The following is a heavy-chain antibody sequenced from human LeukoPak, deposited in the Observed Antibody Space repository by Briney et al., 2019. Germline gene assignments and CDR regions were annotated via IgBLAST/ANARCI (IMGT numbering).Heavy chain of an antibody. CDR3: ARGAGYSSSNDY. D-gene: IGHD6-13*01. V-gene: IGHV4-59*01. Sequence: SETLSLTCAVYGGSFSGYYWSWIRQPPGKGLEWIGYIYYSGSTNYNPSLKSRVTISVDTSKNQFSLKLSSVTAADTAVYYCARGAGYSSSNDYWGQGTLVTVSS. J-gene: IGHJ4*02. CDR2: IYYSGST. CDR1: GGSFSGYY.